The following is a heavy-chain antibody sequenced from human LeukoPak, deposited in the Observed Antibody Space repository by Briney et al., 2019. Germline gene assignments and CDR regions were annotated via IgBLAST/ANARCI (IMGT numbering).Heavy chain of an antibody. J-gene: IGHJ4*02. CDR2: INPNSGGT. CDR3: ARAYYGSGSYCPDY. D-gene: IGHD3-10*01. CDR1: GYTFTGYY. V-gene: IGHV1-2*02. Sequence: ASVKVSCKASGYTFTGYYMHWVRQAPGQGLEWMGWINPNSGGTNYAQKFQGRVTMTRDTSISTAYMELSRLRSDDTAVYYCARAYYGSGSYCPDYWGQGPLVTVSS.